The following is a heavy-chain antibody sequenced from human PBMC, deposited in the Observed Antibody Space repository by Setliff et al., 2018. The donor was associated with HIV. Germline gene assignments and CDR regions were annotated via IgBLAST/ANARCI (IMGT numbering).Heavy chain of an antibody. D-gene: IGHD6-13*01. J-gene: IGHJ4*02. Sequence: SETLSLTCGVYGGSLSGYHWSWIRLPPGKGLEWIGEINYSGGTNYNPSLTSLVIISVDTSKNQFSVKLNSVTAADTAVYYCARQQHSSDLKIWNYWGQGTLVTVSS. CDR1: GGSLSGYH. CDR3: ARQQHSSDLKIWNY. CDR2: INYSGGT. V-gene: IGHV4-34*01.